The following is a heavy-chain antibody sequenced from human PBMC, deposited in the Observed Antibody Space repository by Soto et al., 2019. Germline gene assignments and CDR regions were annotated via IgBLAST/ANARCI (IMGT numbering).Heavy chain of an antibody. Sequence: TGEGLEWVSLMSGNGGRIVYADSVKGRFTISRDNSKNTLYLQMNSLRLEDAAVDYCFFFHAADGIRGSVPVSAFLLNRSSDL. D-gene: IGHD6-13*01. J-gene: IGHJ2*01. CDR2: MSGNGGRI. CDR3: FFFHAADGIRGSVPVSAFLLNRSSDL. V-gene: IGHV3-23*01.